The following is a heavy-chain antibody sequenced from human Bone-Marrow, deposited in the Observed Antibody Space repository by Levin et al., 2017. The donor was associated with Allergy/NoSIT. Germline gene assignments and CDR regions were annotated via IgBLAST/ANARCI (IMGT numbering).Heavy chain of an antibody. J-gene: IGHJ4*02. CDR1: GFTFSDYY. CDR3: ARPPLYCGADCYVDY. Sequence: GGSLRLSCAASGFTFSDYYMSWIRQAPGKGLEWVSYISSSSSYRNYADSVKGRFTISRDNAKNSLYLQMNTLRAEDTAVYYCARPPLYCGADCYVDYWGQGTLVTVSS. V-gene: IGHV3-11*03. D-gene: IGHD2-21*02. CDR2: ISSSSSYR.